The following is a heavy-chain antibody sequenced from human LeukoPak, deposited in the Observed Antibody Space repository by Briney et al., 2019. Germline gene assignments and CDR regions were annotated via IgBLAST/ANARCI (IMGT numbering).Heavy chain of an antibody. CDR3: ARDLVTVTKGFDI. D-gene: IGHD4-17*01. J-gene: IGHJ3*02. CDR2: ISYRGST. CDR1: GDSPSSHY. Sequence: PSETLSLTCTVSGDSPSSHYWTWIRQPPGKGLEWIGYISYRGSTNYNPSLKSRVTISIDTSKNQFSLRLSSVTAADTAVYYCARDLVTVTKGFDIWGQGTMVSVSS. V-gene: IGHV4-59*11.